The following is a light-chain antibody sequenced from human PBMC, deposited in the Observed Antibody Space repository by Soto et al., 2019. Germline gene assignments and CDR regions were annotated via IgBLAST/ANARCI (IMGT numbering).Light chain of an antibody. V-gene: IGLV1-47*01. J-gene: IGLJ2*01. CDR2: RNN. Sequence: QSVLTQPPSASGTPGQRVTISCSGNTYNLEDNHVYWYRRLPGTAPRLLLYRNNQRPSGVPDRFSGSKSGTSASLAISGLRSEDEADYFCAAWDDSLSVVVFGGGTQLTVL. CDR1: TYNLEDNH. CDR3: AAWDDSLSVVV.